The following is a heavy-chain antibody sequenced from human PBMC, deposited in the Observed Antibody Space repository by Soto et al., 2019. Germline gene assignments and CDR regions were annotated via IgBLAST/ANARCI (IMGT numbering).Heavy chain of an antibody. CDR3: ATVGEQQLVGKNYYYGMDV. Sequence: SVKVSCKASGGTFSSYAISWLRQAPGQGLEWMGGIIPIFGTANYAQKFQGRVTITADESTSTAYMELSSLRSEDTAVYYCATVGEQQLVGKNYYYGMDVWGQGTTVTVSS. D-gene: IGHD6-13*01. V-gene: IGHV1-69*13. CDR1: GGTFSSYA. CDR2: IIPIFGTA. J-gene: IGHJ6*02.